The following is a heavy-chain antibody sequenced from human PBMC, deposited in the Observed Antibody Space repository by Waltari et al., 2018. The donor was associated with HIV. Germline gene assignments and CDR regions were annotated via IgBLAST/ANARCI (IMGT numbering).Heavy chain of an antibody. D-gene: IGHD6-13*01. CDR2: INYDDHST. Sequence: EVQLVESGGGLVQPGGSLRLSCAASGFTFSNFAMNWVRQAPGKGLECVSTINYDDHSTYYTDSVKGRFTISRDNSKNTLYLQMSSLRAEDTAVYYCAKDRSWGSEDHWGQGTLVTVSS. CDR1: GFTFSNFA. V-gene: IGHV3-23*04. CDR3: AKDRSWGSEDH. J-gene: IGHJ4*02.